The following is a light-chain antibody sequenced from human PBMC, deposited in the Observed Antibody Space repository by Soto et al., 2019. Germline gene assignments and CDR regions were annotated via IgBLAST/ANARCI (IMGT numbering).Light chain of an antibody. CDR3: QQYATSPLT. CDR1: QSVSSN. Sequence: EILMTQSPATLSVSPWERATLSCRASQSVSSNLAWYQQKPGQAPRLLIYGASTRATGIPDRFSGSGSGTDFTLTISRLEPEDFALYYCQQYATSPLTFGGGTKVDIK. J-gene: IGKJ4*01. V-gene: IGKV3-15*01. CDR2: GAS.